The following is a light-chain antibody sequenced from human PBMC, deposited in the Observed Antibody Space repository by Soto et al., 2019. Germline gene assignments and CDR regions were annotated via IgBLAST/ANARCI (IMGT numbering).Light chain of an antibody. J-gene: IGLJ1*01. CDR3: SSYASSSTQV. CDR1: SSDVGGHNY. V-gene: IGLV2-14*01. Sequence: QSALTQPASVSGSPGQSITISCTGTSSDVGGHNYVSWYQQHPGKAPKLMIYEVSNRPSGVSNRFSGSKSGNTASLTLSGLQAEDEADYYCSSYASSSTQVFGTGTKLTVL. CDR2: EVS.